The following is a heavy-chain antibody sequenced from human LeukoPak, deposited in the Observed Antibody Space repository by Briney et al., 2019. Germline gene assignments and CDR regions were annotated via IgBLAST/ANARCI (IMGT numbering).Heavy chain of an antibody. D-gene: IGHD6-6*01. CDR3: ARGGGARLHFQN. V-gene: IGHV4-59*01. Sequence: SETLSLTCTVSGGSISTYYWNWIRQLPGKGLEWIGYIYHSGSTNYNPSLQSRVTISVDTSKNQFSLNLNSVTAADTAVYYCARGGGARLHFQNWGQGTLVTVSS. CDR2: IYHSGST. J-gene: IGHJ1*01. CDR1: GGSISTYY.